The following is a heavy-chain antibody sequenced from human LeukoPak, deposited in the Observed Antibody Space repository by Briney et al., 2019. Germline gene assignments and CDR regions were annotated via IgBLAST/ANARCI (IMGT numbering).Heavy chain of an antibody. CDR1: GFTFRDYW. CDR3: AKSPHYDILTGYLTHYGMDV. Sequence: GGSLRLSCEASGFTFRDYWMTWVRQAPGKGLEWVANVKQDGTEKFYVDSVKGRFTISRDNGKNSLYLQMNSLRAEDTAVYYCAKSPHYDILTGYLTHYGMDVWGQGTTVTVSS. D-gene: IGHD3-9*01. V-gene: IGHV3-7*01. CDR2: VKQDGTEK. J-gene: IGHJ6*02.